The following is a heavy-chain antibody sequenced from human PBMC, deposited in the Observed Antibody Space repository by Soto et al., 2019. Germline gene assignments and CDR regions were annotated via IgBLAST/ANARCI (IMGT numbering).Heavy chain of an antibody. CDR2: IYYSGST. CDR1: GGSISSGDYY. V-gene: IGHV4-30-4*01. CDR3: ARGAEGYSDRQPTHY. D-gene: IGHD4-17*01. J-gene: IGHJ4*02. Sequence: SETLSLTCTVSGGSISSGDYYWSWIRQPPGKGLEWIGYIYYSGSTYYNPSLKSRVTISVDTSKNQFSLKLSSVTAADTAVYYCARGAEGYSDRQPTHYCGQGTLVTGSS.